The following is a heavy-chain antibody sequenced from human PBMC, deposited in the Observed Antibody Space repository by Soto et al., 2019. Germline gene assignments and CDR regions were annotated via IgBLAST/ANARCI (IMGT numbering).Heavy chain of an antibody. CDR2: IKQDGSEK. V-gene: IGHV3-7*01. D-gene: IGHD4-17*01. CDR3: ARSFTTVTTRAYGMDV. Sequence: EVQLVESGGGLVQPGGSLRLSCAASGFTFSSYWMSWVRQAPGKGLEWVANIKQDGSEKYYVDSVKGRFTISRDNAKNSLYLQMNSLRAEDTAVYYCARSFTTVTTRAYGMDVWGQGTTVTVS. CDR1: GFTFSSYW. J-gene: IGHJ6*02.